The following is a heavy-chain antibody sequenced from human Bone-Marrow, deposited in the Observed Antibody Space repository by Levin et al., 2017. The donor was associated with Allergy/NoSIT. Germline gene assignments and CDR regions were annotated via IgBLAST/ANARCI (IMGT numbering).Heavy chain of an antibody. J-gene: IGHJ4*02. V-gene: IGHV1-69*13. CDR2: IIPIFGTT. Sequence: SVKVSCKASGGTFTSYAISWVRQAPGQGPEWMGGIIPIFGTTNYAQKFQGRVTITADESTSTAYMDLSSLRSEDTAVYYCARVSVSGNKTADDWGQGTRVTVSS. CDR3: ARVSVSGNKTADD. CDR1: GGTFTSYA. D-gene: IGHD2/OR15-2a*01.